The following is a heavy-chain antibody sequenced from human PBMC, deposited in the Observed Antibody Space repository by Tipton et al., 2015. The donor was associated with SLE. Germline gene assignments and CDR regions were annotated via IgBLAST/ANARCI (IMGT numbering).Heavy chain of an antibody. V-gene: IGHV4-34*01. CDR1: GGSFSGYY. Sequence: TLSLTCAVYGGSFSGYYWSWIRQPPGKGLEWIGEINHSGSTNYNPSLKSRVTISVDTSKNQFSLKLSSVTAADTAVYYCARPRGIVGAPTYWGQGTLVTVSS. D-gene: IGHD1-26*01. J-gene: IGHJ4*02. CDR2: INHSGST. CDR3: ARPRGIVGAPTY.